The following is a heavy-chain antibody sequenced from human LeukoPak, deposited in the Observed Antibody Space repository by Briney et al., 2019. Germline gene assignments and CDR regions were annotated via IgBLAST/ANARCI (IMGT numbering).Heavy chain of an antibody. Sequence: GGSLRLSCEVSGINFRKYWMTWVRQAPGKGLEWVASISEDGSREWYVDSVKGRFTVSRDNAKNALYLQVNSLRVDDTAVYYCTRDYSNARDYWGQGTLVTVSS. D-gene: IGHD2-21*01. CDR2: ISEDGSRE. CDR1: GINFRKYW. CDR3: TRDYSNARDY. J-gene: IGHJ4*02. V-gene: IGHV3-7*01.